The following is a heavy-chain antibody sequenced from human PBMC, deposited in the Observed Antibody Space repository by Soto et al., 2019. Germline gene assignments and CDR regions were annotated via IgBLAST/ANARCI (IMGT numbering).Heavy chain of an antibody. Sequence: ASVKVSCKASGGTFSSYAISWVRQAPGQGLEWMGGIIPIFGTANYAQKFQGRVTITADESTSTAYMELSSLRSEDTAVYYCARSIFGVITMRGYYYMDVWGKGTTVTVSS. D-gene: IGHD3-3*01. V-gene: IGHV1-69*13. CDR1: GGTFSSYA. CDR2: IIPIFGTA. J-gene: IGHJ6*03. CDR3: ARSIFGVITMRGYYYMDV.